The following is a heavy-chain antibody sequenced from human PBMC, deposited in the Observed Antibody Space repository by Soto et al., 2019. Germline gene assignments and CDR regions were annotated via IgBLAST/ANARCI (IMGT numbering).Heavy chain of an antibody. Sequence: ASVKVSCKASGYTFTGYYMHWVRQAPGQGLEWMGWINPNSGGTNYAQKFQGWVTLNRATSISTDYMQLSRLRSDDKAMYYCARRLAAAGNPYYGMDVWGQETTVTVSS. CDR3: ARRLAAAGNPYYGMDV. V-gene: IGHV1-2*04. CDR1: GYTFTGYY. J-gene: IGHJ6*02. CDR2: INPNSGGT. D-gene: IGHD6-13*01.